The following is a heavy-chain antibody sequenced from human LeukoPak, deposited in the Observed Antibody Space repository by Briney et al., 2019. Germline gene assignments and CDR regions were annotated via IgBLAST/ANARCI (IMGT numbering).Heavy chain of an antibody. Sequence: SETLSLTCTVSGGSISSYYWSWIRQPPGKGLEWIGYFFYSGSTNYNPSLKSRVTISVDTSKNQFSLKLSSVTAADTAVYYCARLGIVPANYYYYGMDVWGQGTTVTVSS. J-gene: IGHJ6*02. CDR1: GGSISSYY. CDR3: ARLGIVPANYYYYGMDV. CDR2: FFYSGST. D-gene: IGHD2-2*01. V-gene: IGHV4-59*08.